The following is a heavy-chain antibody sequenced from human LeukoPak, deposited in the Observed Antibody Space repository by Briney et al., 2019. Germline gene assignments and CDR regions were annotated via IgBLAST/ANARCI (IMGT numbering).Heavy chain of an antibody. D-gene: IGHD2-21*02. CDR3: ARDVTAGAFDI. CDR1: GFTFINYG. V-gene: IGHV3-21*01. CDR2: ITSSSSYI. J-gene: IGHJ3*02. Sequence: PGGSLRLSCVASGFTFINYGMNWVRQAPGKGLEWVSGITSSSSYIYHADSVKGRFTISRDNAKNSLYLQMDSLRAEDTAVYYCARDVTAGAFDIWGQGTMVTVSS.